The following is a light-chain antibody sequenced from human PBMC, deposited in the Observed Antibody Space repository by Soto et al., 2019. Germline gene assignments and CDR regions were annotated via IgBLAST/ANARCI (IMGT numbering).Light chain of an antibody. CDR2: GAS. Sequence: EIVLTQSPGTLSLSPGERATLSCRASQSVSSNYLAWYQQKPGQALRPLIYGASSRATGIPDRFSGSGSGTDFTLTISRLEPEDFAVYYCQQYGSSPAFGGGTKVEIK. CDR3: QQYGSSPA. J-gene: IGKJ4*01. V-gene: IGKV3-20*01. CDR1: QSVSSNY.